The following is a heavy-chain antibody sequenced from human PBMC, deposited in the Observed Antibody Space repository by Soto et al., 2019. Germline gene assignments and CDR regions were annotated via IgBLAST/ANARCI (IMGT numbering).Heavy chain of an antibody. V-gene: IGHV3-7*03. CDR2: IKQDGSEK. J-gene: IGHJ5*02. D-gene: IGHD3-3*01. Sequence: EVQLVESGGGLVQPGGSLRLSCAASGFTFRSYWMSWVRQAPGKGLEWVANIKQDGSEKYYVDSVKGRFTISRDNAKNSLYLPMNSLRAEDTAVYYCARGEGITIHWSGWFDPWGQGTLVTVSS. CDR3: ARGEGITIHWSGWFDP. CDR1: GFTFRSYW.